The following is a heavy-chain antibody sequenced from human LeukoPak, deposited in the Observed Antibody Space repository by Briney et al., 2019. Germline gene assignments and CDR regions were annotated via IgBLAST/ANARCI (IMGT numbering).Heavy chain of an antibody. D-gene: IGHD1-26*01. CDR1: GFTFSGSA. CDR2: IRSKANSYAT. Sequence: PGGSLRLSCAASGFTFSGSAMHWVRQASGKVLEWVGRIRSKANSYATAYAASVKGRFTISRDDSKSIAYLQMNSLKTEDTAVYHCASRSGRQWLPYFDYWGQGTLVTVSS. V-gene: IGHV3-73*01. CDR3: ASRSGRQWLPYFDY. J-gene: IGHJ4*02.